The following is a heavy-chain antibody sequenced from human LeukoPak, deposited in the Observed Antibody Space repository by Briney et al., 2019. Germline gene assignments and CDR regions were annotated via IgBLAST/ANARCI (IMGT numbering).Heavy chain of an antibody. D-gene: IGHD6-19*01. CDR3: ARGTTRYSSGWYGAFDI. V-gene: IGHV4-34*01. CDR1: GGSFSGYY. Sequence: PSETLSLTCAVYGGSFSGYYWSWIRQPPGKGLEWIGEINHSGSTNYNPSLKSRVTISVDTSKNQFSLKLSSVTAADTAVYYCARGTTRYSSGWYGAFDIWGQGTMVTVSS. CDR2: INHSGST. J-gene: IGHJ3*02.